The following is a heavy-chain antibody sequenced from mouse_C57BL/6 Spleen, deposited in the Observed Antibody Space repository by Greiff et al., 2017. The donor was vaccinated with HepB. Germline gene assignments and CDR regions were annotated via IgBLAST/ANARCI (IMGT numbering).Heavy chain of an antibody. CDR3: ARKGGTAQVAWFAY. Sequence: VQLQQSGPELVKPGASVKISCKASGYAFSCSWMNWVKQRPGKGLEWIGRIYPGDGDTNYNGKFKGKATLTADKSSSTAYMQLSSLTSEDSAVYFCARKGGTAQVAWFAYWGQGTLVTVSA. CDR2: IYPGDGDT. V-gene: IGHV1-82*01. CDR1: GYAFSCSW. J-gene: IGHJ3*01. D-gene: IGHD3-2*02.